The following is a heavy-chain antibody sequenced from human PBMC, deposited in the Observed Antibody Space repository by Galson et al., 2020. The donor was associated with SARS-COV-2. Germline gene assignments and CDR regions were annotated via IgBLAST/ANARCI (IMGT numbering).Heavy chain of an antibody. J-gene: IGHJ4*02. V-gene: IGHV4-34*01. CDR3: AREENVVLVVTATRMCYVDF. CDR2: INSSGST. CDR1: GGSFSGYY. Sequence: SESLSLTCAVYGGSFSGYYWSWIRQPPGKGLEWIGDINSSGSTNYNPYLKSRVTISVDTSKNHSSLKLSSVTAADTAVYYCAREENVVLVVTATRMCYVDFGGQGTLVTVSS. D-gene: IGHD2-21*02.